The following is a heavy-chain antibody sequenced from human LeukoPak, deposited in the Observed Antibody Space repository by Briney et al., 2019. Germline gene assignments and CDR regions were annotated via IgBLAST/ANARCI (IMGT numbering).Heavy chain of an antibody. CDR2: ISYRGST. Sequence: PSETLSLTCTVSGGSIASYYWSWIRQFPGKGLEWIGYISYRGSTSYNPSLNSRVSISLDTSKNQFSLKLSSVTAADTAVYYCARDRLQLQSWGQGTLVTVSS. V-gene: IGHV4-59*01. CDR1: GGSIASYY. J-gene: IGHJ5*02. D-gene: IGHD1-1*01. CDR3: ARDRLQLQS.